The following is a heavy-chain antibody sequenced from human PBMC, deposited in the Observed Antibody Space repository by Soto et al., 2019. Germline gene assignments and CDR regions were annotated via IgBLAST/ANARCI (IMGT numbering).Heavy chain of an antibody. J-gene: IGHJ5*02. CDR3: ASGGRFRCSGERCFADGLLLS. CDR1: GFTFGIYS. CDR2: INGSSSTM. V-gene: IGHV3-48*02. D-gene: IGHD2-15*01. Sequence: EVQLVESGGGLVQRGGSLRLSCAASGFTFGIYSMNWVRQAPGKGLEWISYINGSSSTMYYADSVKGRFIISRDDADNSLYLQMNSLRDADTTVYYGASGGRFRCSGERCFADGLLLSWRQGPLVTVSS.